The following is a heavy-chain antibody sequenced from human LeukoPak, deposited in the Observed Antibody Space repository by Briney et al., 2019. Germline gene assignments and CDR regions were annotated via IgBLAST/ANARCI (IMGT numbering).Heavy chain of an antibody. CDR1: GFTFSDYY. V-gene: IGHV3-21*01. Sequence: PGGSLRLSCEASGFTFSDYYMSWVRQAPGKGLEWVSSISSSSAYIYYADSVKGRFTISRDNAKNSLFLQMNSLRAEDTAVYYCARETVIVGVAPWGQGTLVTVSS. CDR2: ISSSSAYI. CDR3: ARETVIVGVAP. J-gene: IGHJ5*02. D-gene: IGHD1-26*01.